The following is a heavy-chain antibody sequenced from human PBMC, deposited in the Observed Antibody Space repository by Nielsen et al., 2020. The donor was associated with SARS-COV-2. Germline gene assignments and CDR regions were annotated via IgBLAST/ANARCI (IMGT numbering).Heavy chain of an antibody. Sequence: GGFLRLSCAASGFNFNNFGMHWVRQAPGKGLEWVAVISYEGSIKFYSDSVKGRFTISRDNSKNTLYLQMNSLRSEDAAMYFCAKSNLLFWFGESRQLDYWGRGTLVAVSS. D-gene: IGHD3-10*01. CDR2: ISYEGSIK. CDR1: GFNFNNFG. J-gene: IGHJ4*02. CDR3: AKSNLLFWFGESRQLDY. V-gene: IGHV3-30*18.